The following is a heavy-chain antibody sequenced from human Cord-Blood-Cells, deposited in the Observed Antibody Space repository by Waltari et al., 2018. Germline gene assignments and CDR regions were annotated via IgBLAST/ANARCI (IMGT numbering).Heavy chain of an antibody. J-gene: IGHJ4*02. V-gene: IGHV1-2*02. Sequence: VQLVQSGAEVKKPGASVKVSCKASGYTFTGYYMHWVRQAPGPGLEWMGWINPNSGGTNYAQKFQGRVTMTRDTSISTAYMELSRLRSDDTAVYYCARSPGYCSGGSCYLFDYWGQGTLVTVSS. CDR2: INPNSGGT. D-gene: IGHD2-15*01. CDR3: ARSPGYCSGGSCYLFDY. CDR1: GYTFTGYY.